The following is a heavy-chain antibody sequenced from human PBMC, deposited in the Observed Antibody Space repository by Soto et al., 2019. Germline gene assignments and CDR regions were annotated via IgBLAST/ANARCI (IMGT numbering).Heavy chain of an antibody. J-gene: IGHJ4*02. Sequence: PGGSLRLSCTASGFTFSDYTMSWFRQAPGKGLEWVGFIRSKAYGGTTEHAASVKGRFTISRDDSKSIAYLHMNSLKAEDTSVYHCTRDGHYSGYPPPAFWGQGTLVTVSS. V-gene: IGHV3-49*03. CDR3: TRDGHYSGYPPPAF. CDR2: IRSKAYGGTT. D-gene: IGHD5-12*01. CDR1: GFTFSDYT.